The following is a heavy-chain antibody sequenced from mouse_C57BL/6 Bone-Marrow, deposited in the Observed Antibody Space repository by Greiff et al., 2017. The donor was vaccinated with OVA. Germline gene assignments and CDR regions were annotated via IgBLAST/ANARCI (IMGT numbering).Heavy chain of an antibody. J-gene: IGHJ1*03. CDR1: GYSFTGYY. D-gene: IGHD1-1*01. V-gene: IGHV1-42*01. Sequence: VQLQQSGPELVKPGASVKISCKASGYSFTGYYMNWVKQSPEKSLEWIGEINPSTGGTTYNQKFKAKATLTVDKSSSTAYMQLSSLTSEDSAVYYCAKVPYYGSSLWYFDVWGTGTTVTVSS. CDR3: AKVPYYGSSLWYFDV. CDR2: INPSTGGT.